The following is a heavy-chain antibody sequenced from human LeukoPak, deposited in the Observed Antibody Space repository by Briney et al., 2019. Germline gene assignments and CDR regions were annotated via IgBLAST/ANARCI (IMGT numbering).Heavy chain of an antibody. D-gene: IGHD2-21*02. V-gene: IGHV3-23*01. J-gene: IGHJ3*02. CDR2: ISGSGGST. CDR1: GFTFSSYA. CDR3: VVTYVKGFVAFDI. Sequence: GGSLRLSCAASGFTFSSYAMSWVRQAPGKGLEWVSAISGSGGSTYYADSVKGRFTISRDSSKNTLYLQMNSLRAEDTAVYFAVVTYVKGFVAFDIWGQGTMVTVSS.